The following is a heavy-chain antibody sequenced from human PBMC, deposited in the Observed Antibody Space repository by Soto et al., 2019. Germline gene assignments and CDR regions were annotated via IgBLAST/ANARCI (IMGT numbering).Heavy chain of an antibody. CDR1: GGSISSSSYY. J-gene: IGHJ4*02. Sequence: SETLSLTCTVSGGSISSSSYYWGWIRQPPGKGLEWIGSIYYSGSTYYNPSLKSRVTISVDTSKNQFSLKLSSVTAADTAVYYCGRCLNDYIWGSYRPGYFDYWGQGTLVTVSS. CDR2: IYYSGST. D-gene: IGHD3-16*02. V-gene: IGHV4-39*01. CDR3: GRCLNDYIWGSYRPGYFDY.